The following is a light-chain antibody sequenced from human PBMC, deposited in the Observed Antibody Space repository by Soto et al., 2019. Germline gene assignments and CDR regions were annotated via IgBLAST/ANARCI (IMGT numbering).Light chain of an antibody. CDR1: SSDVGGYNY. CDR3: SSYAGSDNFVV. CDR2: EFR. J-gene: IGLJ2*01. V-gene: IGLV2-8*01. Sequence: QSVLTQPPSASGSPGQSVTISCTGTSSDVGGYNYVSWYQQHPGKAPKLIIYEFRKRPSGVPDRFSGSQSGNTAYLTVSGLQAEDEAEYHCSSYAGSDNFVVFGGGTKLTVL.